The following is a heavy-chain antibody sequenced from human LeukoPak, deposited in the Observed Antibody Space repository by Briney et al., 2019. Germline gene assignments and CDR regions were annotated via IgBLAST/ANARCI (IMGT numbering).Heavy chain of an antibody. J-gene: IGHJ4*02. Sequence: PGGFLRLSYAASGFTFISYWLHWVRQAPGKGLLLVSRINNDGSSTSYADSVKGRFTISRDNAKNTLYVQMNSLRVEDTAVYYCGRDWYYYGSGKGPFDYWGQGTPVTVSS. CDR1: GFTFISYW. V-gene: IGHV3-74*01. CDR3: GRDWYYYGSGKGPFDY. D-gene: IGHD3-10*01. CDR2: INNDGSST.